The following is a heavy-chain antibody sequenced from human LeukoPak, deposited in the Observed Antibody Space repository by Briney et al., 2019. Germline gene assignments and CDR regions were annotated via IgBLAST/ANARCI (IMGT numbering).Heavy chain of an antibody. CDR2: FSGRGENT. D-gene: IGHD3-10*01. CDR1: GYTFKSYG. Sequence: GASLRLSCAASGYTFKSYGMSWVRQAPGKGLEWDYAFSGRGENTYYADSVRGRFTISRDNSENTLDLQVDSLRAEDTAMYFCAGDDRPGTGPYTGSYYCAFDIWGQRTMVTVSS. V-gene: IGHV3-23*01. CDR3: AGDDRPGTGPYTGSYYCAFDI. J-gene: IGHJ3*02.